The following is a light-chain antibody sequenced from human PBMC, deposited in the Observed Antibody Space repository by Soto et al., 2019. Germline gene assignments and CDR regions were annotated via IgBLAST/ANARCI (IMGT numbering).Light chain of an antibody. V-gene: IGLV1-44*01. J-gene: IGLJ1*01. CDR1: SSNIGSNT. CDR3: AAWDDSMNAHV. Sequence: QSVLTQPPSASGTPGQRVTISCSGSSSNIGSNTVNWYRQLPGTAPKLLIYSNNQRPSGVPDRFSGSKSGTSASLAISGLQSEDEADYYCAAWDDSMNAHVFGNGTKVTVL. CDR2: SNN.